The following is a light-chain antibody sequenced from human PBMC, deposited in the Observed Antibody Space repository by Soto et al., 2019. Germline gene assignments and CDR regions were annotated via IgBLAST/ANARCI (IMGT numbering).Light chain of an antibody. J-gene: IGLJ1*01. CDR1: SSNIGAGYD. CDR2: GNS. CDR3: QSYDSSLRYV. Sequence: QSVLTQPPSVSGAPGQRGTISCTGSSSNIGAGYDVHWYQQLPGTAPKLLIYGNSNRPSGVPDRFSGSKSGTSASLAITGLQAEDEADYYCQSYDSSLRYVFGTGTKVTVL. V-gene: IGLV1-40*01.